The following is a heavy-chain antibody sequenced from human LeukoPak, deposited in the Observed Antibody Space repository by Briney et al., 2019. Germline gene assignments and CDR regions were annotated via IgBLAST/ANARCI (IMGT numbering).Heavy chain of an antibody. J-gene: IGHJ4*02. V-gene: IGHV4-31*03. CDR3: ARATLRGDPFDF. CDR2: IFTSGNT. CDR1: GDSISSGGYY. Sequence: SETLSLTCTVSGDSISSGGYYWTWIRQHPGKGLEWIGNIFTSGNTCYNPSLKGRVFTSVDTSKSQFFLRLTSVTAADTAVYYCARATLRGDPFDFWGQGIQVTVSS. D-gene: IGHD2-21*02.